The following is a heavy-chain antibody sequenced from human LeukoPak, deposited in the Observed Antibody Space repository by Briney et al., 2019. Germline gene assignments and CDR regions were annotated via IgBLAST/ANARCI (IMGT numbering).Heavy chain of an antibody. CDR3: AKTTGTT. Sequence: GGSLRLSCAASGFSFSNDWMCWVRQAPGKGLEWVANINQDESKKYYVDSVKGRFTISRDNSKNTLYLQMNSLRAEDTAVYYCAKTTGTTWGQGTLVTVSS. D-gene: IGHD1-1*01. CDR1: GFSFSNDW. V-gene: IGHV3-7*03. J-gene: IGHJ4*02. CDR2: INQDESKK.